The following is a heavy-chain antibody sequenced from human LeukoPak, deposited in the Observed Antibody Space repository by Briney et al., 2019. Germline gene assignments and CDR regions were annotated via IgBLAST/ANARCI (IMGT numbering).Heavy chain of an antibody. D-gene: IGHD3-10*01. Sequence: SDTLSLTCRVSGGCISRYYWSWLRQPAGTGLEWIGGIYISGCTNYNPSLPSRVTMSVDKSKNQCSLQLSSVTAADTAVYYCARDEVPGTFDYWGQGTLVTVSS. CDR1: GGCISRYY. V-gene: IGHV4-4*07. J-gene: IGHJ4*02. CDR3: ARDEVPGTFDY. CDR2: IYISGCT.